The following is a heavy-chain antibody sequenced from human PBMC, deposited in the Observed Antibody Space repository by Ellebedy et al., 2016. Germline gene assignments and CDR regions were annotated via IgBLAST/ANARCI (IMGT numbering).Heavy chain of an antibody. V-gene: IGHV3-23*01. CDR3: AKRKKVATPGSGYYFDY. J-gene: IGHJ4*02. Sequence: GGSLRLSCAASGFTFSSYAMSWVRQAPGRGLEWVSTISGSGGSTYYADSVKGRFTISRDNFKNTLYLQMNSLTAEDTAVYYCAKRKKVATPGSGYYFDYWGQGTLVTVSS. D-gene: IGHD5-12*01. CDR1: GFTFSSYA. CDR2: ISGSGGST.